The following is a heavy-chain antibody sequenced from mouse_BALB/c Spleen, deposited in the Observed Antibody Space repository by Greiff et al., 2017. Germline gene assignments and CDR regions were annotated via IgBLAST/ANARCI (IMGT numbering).Heavy chain of an antibody. D-gene: IGHD1-1*01. J-gene: IGHJ4*01. CDR1: GDSITSGY. V-gene: IGHV3-8*02. CDR3: ARIYYYGSSPYYYAMDY. CDR2: ISYSGST. Sequence: EVKLLESGPSLVKPSQTLSLTCSVTGDSITSGYWNWIRKFPGNKLEYMGYISYSGSTYYNPSLKSRISITRDTSKNQYYLQLNSVTTEDTATYYCARIYYYGSSPYYYAMDYWGQGTSVTVSS.